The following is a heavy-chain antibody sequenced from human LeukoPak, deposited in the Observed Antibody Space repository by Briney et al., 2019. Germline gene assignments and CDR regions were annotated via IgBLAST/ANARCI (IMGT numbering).Heavy chain of an antibody. V-gene: IGHV4-34*01. CDR2: INHSGST. J-gene: IGHJ5*02. D-gene: IGHD6-13*01. Sequence: SSETLSLTCAVYGGSFSGYYWSWIRQPPGKGLEWIGEINHSGSTNYNPSLKSRVTISVDTSKNQFSLKLSSVTAADTAVYYCARHIGSPIAAADNWFDPWGQGTLVTVSS. CDR1: GGSFSGYY. CDR3: ARHIGSPIAAADNWFDP.